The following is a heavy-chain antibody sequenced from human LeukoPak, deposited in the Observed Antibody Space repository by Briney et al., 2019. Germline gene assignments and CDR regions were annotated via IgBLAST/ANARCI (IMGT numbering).Heavy chain of an antibody. CDR2: IHYSGST. D-gene: IGHD3-10*01. CDR1: GVSISTDY. CDR3: ARLTYGSGSYYIGY. Sequence: SETLSLTCTVSGVSISTDYWTWVRQSPGKGLEWIGYIHYSGSTSYNPSLKSRVTISVDTSKNQFSLKLSSVTAADTAVYYCARLTYGSGSYYIGYWGQGTLVTVSS. J-gene: IGHJ4*02. V-gene: IGHV4-59*08.